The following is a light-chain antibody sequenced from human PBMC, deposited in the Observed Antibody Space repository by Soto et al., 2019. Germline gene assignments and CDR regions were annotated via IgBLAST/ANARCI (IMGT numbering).Light chain of an antibody. CDR2: GAS. J-gene: IGKJ1*01. Sequence: EVVLTQSPATLSVSPGEGAILSCRASQTISSSLVWYQQKPGQAPRLLIHGASTRVTGIPARFSGSGSGTEFTLTISSLLSEDFAVYYCQHYGHWPLTFGQGTKVEIK. CDR3: QHYGHWPLT. CDR1: QTISSS. V-gene: IGKV3-15*01.